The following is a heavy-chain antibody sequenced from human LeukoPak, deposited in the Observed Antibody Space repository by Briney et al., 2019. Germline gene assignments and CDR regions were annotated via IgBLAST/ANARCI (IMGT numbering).Heavy chain of an antibody. CDR2: IYYTGST. CDR1: DGSISSYY. V-gene: IGHV4-59*01. J-gene: IGHJ4*02. D-gene: IGHD3/OR15-3a*01. CDR3: ARRTGYYDGFDY. Sequence: SETLSLICTVSDGSISSYYWSWIRQPPGKGLEWIGYIYYTGSTNYNPSLKSRVTISVDTSKNQFSLKLSSVTAADTAVYYCARRTGYYDGFDYWGQGTLVTVSS.